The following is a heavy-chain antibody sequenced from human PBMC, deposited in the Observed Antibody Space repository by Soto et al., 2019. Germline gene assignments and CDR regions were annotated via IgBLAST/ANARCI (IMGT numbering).Heavy chain of an antibody. Sequence: ASVKVSCKASGYIFTGYHIHWGRQAPGRGLEWMGWINPNSGDTEYAQSFQGRVTISVDTSKNQFSLKLSSVTAADTAVYYCARLAATHYDFWSDPGHYRGMDVWGQGTTVTVSS. CDR2: INPNSGDT. J-gene: IGHJ6*02. D-gene: IGHD3-3*01. CDR1: GYIFTGYH. CDR3: ARLAATHYDFWSDPGHYRGMDV. V-gene: IGHV1-2*02.